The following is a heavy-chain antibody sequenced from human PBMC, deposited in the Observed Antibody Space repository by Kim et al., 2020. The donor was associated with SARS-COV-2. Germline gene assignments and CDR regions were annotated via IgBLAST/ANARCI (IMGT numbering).Heavy chain of an antibody. J-gene: IGHJ4*02. Sequence: KNYVASGKGRFTTSRDNAKNSLYLQMNSLRAEDTAVYYCARDRIRYSFDYWGQGTLVTVSS. CDR3: ARDRIRYSFDY. D-gene: IGHD1-26*01. CDR2: K. V-gene: IGHV3-7*01.